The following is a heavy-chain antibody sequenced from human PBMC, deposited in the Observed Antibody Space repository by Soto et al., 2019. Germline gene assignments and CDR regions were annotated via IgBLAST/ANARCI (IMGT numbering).Heavy chain of an antibody. D-gene: IGHD1-1*01. Sequence: SETLSLTCTVSGGSISSGGYYWSWIRQHPGKGLEWIGYIYYSGSTYYNPSLKSRVTISVDTSKNQFSRKLSSVTAADTAVYYCARAGNWNDETKLDYWGQGTLVTVSS. J-gene: IGHJ4*02. CDR1: GGSISSGGYY. CDR3: ARAGNWNDETKLDY. V-gene: IGHV4-31*03. CDR2: IYYSGST.